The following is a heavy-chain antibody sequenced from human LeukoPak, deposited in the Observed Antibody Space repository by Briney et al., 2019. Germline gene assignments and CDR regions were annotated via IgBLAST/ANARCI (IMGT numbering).Heavy chain of an antibody. J-gene: IGHJ4*02. CDR1: GFTFSSYW. CDR3: ARGSTLDRGLVYY. D-gene: IGHD3-10*01. Sequence: GGSLRLSCAASGFTFSSYWMSWVRQAPGKGLEWVANIKQDGSEKYYVDSVKGRFTISRDNAKNTLFLQMNSLRAEDTAVYYCARGSTLDRGLVYYWGQGTLVTVSS. V-gene: IGHV3-7*01. CDR2: IKQDGSEK.